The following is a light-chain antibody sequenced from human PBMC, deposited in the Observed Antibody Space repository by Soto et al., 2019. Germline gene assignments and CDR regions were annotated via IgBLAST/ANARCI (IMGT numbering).Light chain of an antibody. CDR3: LQRRT. J-gene: IGKJ5*01. V-gene: IGKV3-11*01. CDR2: DAS. CDR1: QTVSSY. Sequence: EIVLTQSPATLSLSPGERATLSCRASQTVSSYLAWYQQKPGQAPRLLVYDASDRATGIPARFSGSGSGTDFTLRLFVLELEPFEVSYCLQRRTFGQGTRLEIK.